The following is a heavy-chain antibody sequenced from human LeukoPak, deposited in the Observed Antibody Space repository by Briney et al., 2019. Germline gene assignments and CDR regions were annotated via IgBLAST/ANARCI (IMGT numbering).Heavy chain of an antibody. J-gene: IGHJ4*02. D-gene: IGHD3-10*01. CDR2: IYSGGST. CDR1: GFTVSSNY. Sequence: GGSLRLSCAASGFTVSSNYMSWVRQAPGKGLEWVSVIYSGGSTYYADSVKGRFTISRDNSKNTLYLQMNSLRAEDTAVYYCASITMVRGVIPPWGQGTLVTVSS. V-gene: IGHV3-66*01. CDR3: ASITMVRGVIPP.